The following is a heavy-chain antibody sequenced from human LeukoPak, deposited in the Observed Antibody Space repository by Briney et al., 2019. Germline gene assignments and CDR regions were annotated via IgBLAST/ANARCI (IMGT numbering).Heavy chain of an antibody. J-gene: IGHJ6*02. CDR1: GDSVSSNSAA. CDR3: ARDSVAGTFGRYYYGMDV. D-gene: IGHD6-19*01. Sequence: SQTLSLTCAISGDSVSSNSAAWTWIRQSPSRGLEWLGRTYYRSKWYNDYAVSVKSRITINPDTSKNQFSLQLNSVTPEDTAVYYCARDSVAGTFGRYYYGMDVWGQGTTVTVSS. CDR2: TYYRSKWYN. V-gene: IGHV6-1*01.